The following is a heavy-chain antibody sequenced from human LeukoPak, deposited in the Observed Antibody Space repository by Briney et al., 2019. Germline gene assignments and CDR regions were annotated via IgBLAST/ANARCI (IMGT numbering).Heavy chain of an antibody. CDR2: ISYDGSNK. D-gene: IGHD3-22*01. V-gene: IGHV3-30-3*01. CDR3: ARDLEGPYYYDSSPYFDY. J-gene: IGHJ4*02. Sequence: GSLRLSCAASGFTFSSYAMHWVRQAPGKGLEWVAVISYDGSNKYYADSVKGRFTISRDNSKSTLYLQMNSLRAEDTAVYYCARDLEGPYYYDSSPYFDYWGQGTLVTVSS. CDR1: GFTFSSYA.